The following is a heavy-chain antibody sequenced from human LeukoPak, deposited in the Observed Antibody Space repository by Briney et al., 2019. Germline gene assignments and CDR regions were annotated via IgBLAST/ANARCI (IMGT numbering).Heavy chain of an antibody. Sequence: ASVKVSCKASGYTFTNYGISWVRQAPGRGLEWMGWISAYNGDIKNAQKFQGRVTMTTDTSTSTAYMELRSLRSDDTAVYYCARAPRTDYHNYYMDVWGRGTTVTVSS. CDR3: ARAPRTDYHNYYMDV. CDR2: ISAYNGDI. J-gene: IGHJ6*03. CDR1: GYTFTNYG. D-gene: IGHD1-14*01. V-gene: IGHV1-18*01.